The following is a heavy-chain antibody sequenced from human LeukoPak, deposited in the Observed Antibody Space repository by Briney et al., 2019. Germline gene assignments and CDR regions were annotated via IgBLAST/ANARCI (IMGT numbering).Heavy chain of an antibody. CDR1: GGSISSYY. CDR2: IYYSGST. Sequence: SETLSLTCTVSGGSISSYYWSWIRQPPGKGLEWIGYIYYSGSTNYNPSLKSRVTISVDTSKNQFSLKLGSVTAADTAVYYCARAFSGYYDSSGYPNWFDPWGQGTLVTVSS. J-gene: IGHJ5*02. D-gene: IGHD3-22*01. V-gene: IGHV4-59*01. CDR3: ARAFSGYYDSSGYPNWFDP.